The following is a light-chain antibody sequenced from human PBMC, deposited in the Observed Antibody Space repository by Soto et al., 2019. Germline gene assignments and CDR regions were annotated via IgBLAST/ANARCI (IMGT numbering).Light chain of an antibody. V-gene: IGLV1-40*01. Sequence: QSALTQPPSVSGAPGQRVTISCTGSSSNIGAGYNVHWYQQVPGTAPKLLIYGDSNRPSGVPDRFSGSKSGTSASLAITGLQAEDEADYYCQSYDRSLSAWLFGGGTKLTVL. CDR1: SSNIGAGYN. CDR3: QSYDRSLSAWL. J-gene: IGLJ3*02. CDR2: GDS.